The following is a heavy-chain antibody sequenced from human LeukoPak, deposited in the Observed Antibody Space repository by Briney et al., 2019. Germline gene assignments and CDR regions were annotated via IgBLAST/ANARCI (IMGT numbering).Heavy chain of an antibody. J-gene: IGHJ1*01. CDR2: IIPMFGTA. CDR3: ARDSSEFRSLIPH. CDR1: GYTFTSYA. D-gene: IGHD2-21*01. Sequence: SVTVSFKASGYTFTSYAMNWVRQAPGRGLEWMGGIIPMFGTAKYAQKFQGRVTITADESTSTAYMELRSLRFEDTAVYYCARDSSEFRSLIPHWGQGTLVTASS. V-gene: IGHV1-69*13.